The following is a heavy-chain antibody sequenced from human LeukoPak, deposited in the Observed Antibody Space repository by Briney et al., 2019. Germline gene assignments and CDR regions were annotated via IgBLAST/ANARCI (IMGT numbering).Heavy chain of an antibody. CDR3: ARDPGSVSLVGGY. CDR1: GFTFSSYG. D-gene: IGHD3-10*01. J-gene: IGHJ4*02. Sequence: GGSLRLSCAASGFTFSSYGMHWVRQAPGKGLEWVAVISYDGSNKYYADSVKGRFTISRDNSKNTLYLQMNSLRAEDTAVYYCARDPGSVSLVGGYWGQGTLVTVSS. CDR2: ISYDGSNK. V-gene: IGHV3-30*03.